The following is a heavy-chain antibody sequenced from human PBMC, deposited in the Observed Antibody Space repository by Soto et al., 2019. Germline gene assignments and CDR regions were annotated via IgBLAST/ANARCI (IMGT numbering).Heavy chain of an antibody. CDR1: GFTFSDYY. J-gene: IGHJ5*02. Sequence: GGSLRLSCAASGFTFSDYYMSWIRQAPGKGLEWVSYISSSSSYTKYADSVKGRFTISRDNAKNSLYLQMNSLRAEDTAVYYCARDYYGSGSYGWFDPWGQGTLLTVSS. D-gene: IGHD3-10*01. CDR2: ISSSSSYT. CDR3: ARDYYGSGSYGWFDP. V-gene: IGHV3-11*05.